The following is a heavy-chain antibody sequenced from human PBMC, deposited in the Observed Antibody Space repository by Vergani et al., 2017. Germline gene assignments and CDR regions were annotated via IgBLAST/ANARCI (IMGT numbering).Heavy chain of an antibody. CDR3: ARGGPFGDYGS. Sequence: QVQLQESGPRLVRPSQTLSLTCTVSGRSISSGSFYWSWIRQTAGKGLEWMVRIYPSGSADYNPSLKGRVTMSIDTSKNQFSLRLTSVTAAETAVFSCARGGPFGDYGSWCQGTMVIVSS. CDR1: GRSISSGSFY. CDR2: IYPSGSA. D-gene: IGHD4-17*01. V-gene: IGHV4-61*02. J-gene: IGHJ1*01.